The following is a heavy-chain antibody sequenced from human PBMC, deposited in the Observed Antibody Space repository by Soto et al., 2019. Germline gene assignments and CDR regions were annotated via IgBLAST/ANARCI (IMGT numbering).Heavy chain of an antibody. CDR3: ARHDCSSISCNKFGMDV. Sequence: PGESLKISCKGSGYIFNNYWISWVRQMPGKGLEWVGRIDPSDSYIKYSPSLEGHVTISADKSFSTAHLQWSSLKASDTAMYYCARHDCSSISCNKFGMDVWGQETTVTVSS. D-gene: IGHD2-2*01. CDR1: GYIFNNYW. V-gene: IGHV5-10-1*01. CDR2: IDPSDSYI. J-gene: IGHJ6*02.